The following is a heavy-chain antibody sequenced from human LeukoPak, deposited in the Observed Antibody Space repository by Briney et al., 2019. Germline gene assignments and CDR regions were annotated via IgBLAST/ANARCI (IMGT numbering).Heavy chain of an antibody. CDR1: GGTFSSYA. Sequence: ASVKVSCKASGGTFSSYAISWVRQAPGQGLEWMGGIIPIFGIANYAQKFQGRVTITTDESTSTAYMELSSLRSEDTAVYYCARGPKMVYAILGPFDYWGQGTLVTVSS. J-gene: IGHJ4*02. D-gene: IGHD2-8*01. CDR3: ARGPKMVYAILGPFDY. V-gene: IGHV1-69*05. CDR2: IIPIFGIA.